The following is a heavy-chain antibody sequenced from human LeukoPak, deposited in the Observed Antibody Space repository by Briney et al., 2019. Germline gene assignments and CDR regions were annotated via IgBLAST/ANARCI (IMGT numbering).Heavy chain of an antibody. CDR3: SKGKSLFVLVPTDLGY. V-gene: IGHV3-30*18. CDR1: GFTFSSYG. D-gene: IGHD2-2*01. J-gene: IGHJ4*02. Sequence: GGSLRLSCAASGFTFSSYGMHWVRQAPGKGLEWVAVISYDGSNKYYADSVKGRFTISRDNSKNTLYLEMNSLRAEDTAVYYCSKGKSLFVLVPTDLGYWGQGTQVTVP. CDR2: ISYDGSNK.